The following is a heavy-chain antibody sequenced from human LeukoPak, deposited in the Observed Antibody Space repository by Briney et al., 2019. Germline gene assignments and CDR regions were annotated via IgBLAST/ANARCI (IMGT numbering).Heavy chain of an antibody. V-gene: IGHV3-74*01. CDR2: ISPDETLT. CDR3: AVDPFAGPTDV. J-gene: IGHJ4*02. Sequence: GGSLRPSCAASGFTFSTSWMYWVRQAPGKGLVWVSRISPDETLTTYADSVKGRFTISRDNAKNTLYLQMNSLSAEDTAVYYCAVDPFAGPTDVWGQGALVTVSS. D-gene: IGHD3-3*02. CDR1: GFTFSTSW.